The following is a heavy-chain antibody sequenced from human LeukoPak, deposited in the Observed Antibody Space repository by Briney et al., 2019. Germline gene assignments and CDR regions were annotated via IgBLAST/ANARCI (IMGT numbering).Heavy chain of an antibody. CDR2: LYYAGST. J-gene: IGHJ4*02. CDR3: ARDAMVRGGSWGGDY. Sequence: PSESLSLTCTVSGGSISSSSYYWGWIRQPPGKGLEWIGSLYYAGSTYYNPSLKSRVTISVDTSKTQFSLKLSSVTAADTAVYYCARDAMVRGGSWGGDYWGQGTLVTVSS. CDR1: GGSISSSSYY. D-gene: IGHD3-10*01. V-gene: IGHV4-39*02.